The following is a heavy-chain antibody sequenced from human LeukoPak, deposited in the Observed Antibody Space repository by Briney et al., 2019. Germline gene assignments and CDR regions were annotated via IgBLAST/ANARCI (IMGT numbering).Heavy chain of an antibody. CDR2: INHSGST. Sequence: SETLSLTCVVYGGSFSGYYWSWIRQPPGKGLEWIGEINHSGSTNYNPSLKSRVTISVDTSKNQFALKLSSVTAADTAVYYCARDESGGALWFGELTWFDPWGQGTLVTVSS. CDR3: ARDESGGALWFGELTWFDP. CDR1: GGSFSGYY. V-gene: IGHV4-34*01. J-gene: IGHJ5*02. D-gene: IGHD3-10*01.